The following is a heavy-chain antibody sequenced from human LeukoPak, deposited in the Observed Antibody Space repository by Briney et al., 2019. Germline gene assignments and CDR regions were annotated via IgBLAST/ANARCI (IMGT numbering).Heavy chain of an antibody. CDR1: GFTFSSYA. D-gene: IGHD3-10*01. Sequence: GGSLRPSCTAPGFTFSSYAIHWIRQAPGKGLEWVALMWHDGSNKYYADSVKGRFTISRDNSKKTVYLQMNSLRAEDTAVYYCARGLFGSGSCPDYWGQGTLVTVSS. CDR3: ARGLFGSGSCPDY. CDR2: MWHDGSNK. V-gene: IGHV3-33*01. J-gene: IGHJ4*02.